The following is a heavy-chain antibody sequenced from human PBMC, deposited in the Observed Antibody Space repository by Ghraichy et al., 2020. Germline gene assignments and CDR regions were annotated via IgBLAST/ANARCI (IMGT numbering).Heavy chain of an antibody. V-gene: IGHV4-34*01. D-gene: IGHD3-22*01. CDR1: GGSFSDYY. CDR2: INHSGST. J-gene: IGHJ6*02. Sequence: GSLRLSCAVYGGSFSDYYWTWIRQPPGKGPEWIGEINHSGSTNYNPSLKSRVTISVDTSKNQFSLKLSSVTAADTAVYYCARGYDTPLYGMDVWGQGTTVTVSS. CDR3: ARGYDTPLYGMDV.